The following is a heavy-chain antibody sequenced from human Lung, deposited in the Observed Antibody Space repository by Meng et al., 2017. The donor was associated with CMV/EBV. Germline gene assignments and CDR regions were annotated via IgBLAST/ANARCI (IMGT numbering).Heavy chain of an antibody. Sequence: SVXVSXXASGYTFTSYGISWVRQAPGQGLEWMGGIIPMFGTTNYAQKFQGRLTIKADDSTRTAYMDLSSLTSEDTAVYYCARHAEDYYDSRDFSPYAHWGQGXLVTVSS. CDR2: IIPMFGTT. J-gene: IGHJ4*02. CDR3: ARHAEDYYDSRDFSPYAH. D-gene: IGHD3-22*01. CDR1: GYTFTSYG. V-gene: IGHV1-69*13.